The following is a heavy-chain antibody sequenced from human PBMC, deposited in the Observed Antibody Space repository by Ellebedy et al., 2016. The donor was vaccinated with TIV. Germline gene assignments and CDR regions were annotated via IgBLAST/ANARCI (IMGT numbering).Heavy chain of an antibody. J-gene: IGHJ5*02. CDR1: GFTFSTFA. CDR3: AKDDDVSVRIRFDP. CDR2: ITGTGGGDNT. D-gene: IGHD3-16*01. V-gene: IGHV3-23*01. Sequence: GESLKISCAASGFTFSTFAMSWVRQAPGKELEWVSTITGTGGGDNTYYADSVRGRFTIPRDDSKNTLYLQMTSLRAEDTAVYYCAKDDDVSVRIRFDPWGQGTLVTVSS.